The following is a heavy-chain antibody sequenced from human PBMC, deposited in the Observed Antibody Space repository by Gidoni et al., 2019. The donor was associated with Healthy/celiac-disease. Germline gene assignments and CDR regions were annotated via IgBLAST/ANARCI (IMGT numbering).Heavy chain of an antibody. CDR2: ISSSSSYI. Sequence: EVQLVESGGGLGKPGGSLRPPGAASGFTLSSYSMNWVRQAPGKGLAWVSSISSSSSYIYYADSVKGRFTISRDNAKNSLYLQMNSLRAEDTAVYYCARGPSTLNFDCWGQGTLVTFSS. D-gene: IGHD3-16*01. CDR3: ARGPSTLNFDC. CDR1: GFTLSSYS. J-gene: IGHJ4*02. V-gene: IGHV3-21*01.